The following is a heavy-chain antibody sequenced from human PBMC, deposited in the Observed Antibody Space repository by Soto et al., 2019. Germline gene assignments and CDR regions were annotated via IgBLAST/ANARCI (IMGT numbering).Heavy chain of an antibody. CDR1: GGSISSYY. J-gene: IGHJ4*02. CDR2: IYYSGST. D-gene: IGHD3-22*01. CDR3: ARATYYYDSSGYYGYYFDY. Sequence: SETLSLTCTASGGSISSYYWSWIRQPPGKGLEWIGYIYYSGSTNYNSSLKSRVTISVDTSKNQLSLKLSSVTAADTAVYYCARATYYYDSSGYYGYYFDYWGQGNLVTVSS. V-gene: IGHV4-59*01.